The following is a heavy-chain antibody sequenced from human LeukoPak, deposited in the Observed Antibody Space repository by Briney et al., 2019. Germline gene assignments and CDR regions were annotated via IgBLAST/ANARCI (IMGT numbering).Heavy chain of an antibody. CDR1: GGSISSTNFY. D-gene: IGHD5-24*01. CDR2: IYYSGGT. J-gene: IGHJ4*02. V-gene: IGHV4-39*07. Sequence: SETLSLTCTVSGGSISSTNFYWGWIRQPPGKGLEWIGSIYYSGGTYYNPSLKSRVTISVDRSKNQFSLKLSSVTAADTAVYYCARARDGYNYYWGQGTLVTVSS. CDR3: ARARDGYNYY.